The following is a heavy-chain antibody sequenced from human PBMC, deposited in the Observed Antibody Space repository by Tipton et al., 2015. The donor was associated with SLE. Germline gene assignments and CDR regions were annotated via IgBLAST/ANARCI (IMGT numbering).Heavy chain of an antibody. CDR1: GGPISSGDYS. D-gene: IGHD6-13*01. CDR3: ARASSWGATAGNYFDF. J-gene: IGHJ4*02. Sequence: TLSLTCAVSGGPISSGDYSWSWIRQPPGKGLEWIGYIYYSGSTYYNLSLKSRVTISMDRSKNHFSLNLSSVTAADTAVYYCARASSWGATAGNYFDFWGQGTLVTVSS. CDR2: IYYSGST. V-gene: IGHV4-30-2*01.